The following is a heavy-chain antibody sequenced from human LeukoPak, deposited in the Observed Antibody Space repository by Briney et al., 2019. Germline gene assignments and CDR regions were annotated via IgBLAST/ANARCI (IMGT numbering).Heavy chain of an antibody. CDR3: ARDHSYLIDY. D-gene: IGHD3-16*02. V-gene: IGHV3-33*01. CDR1: GFTFSSYG. CDR2: IWYDGSNK. J-gene: IGHJ4*02. Sequence: GRSLRLSCAASGFTFSSYGMHWVRQAPGKGLEWVAVIWYDGSNKYYADSVKGRFTISRDNSKNTLYLQMSSLRAEDTAVYYCARDHSYLIDYWGQGTLDTVSS.